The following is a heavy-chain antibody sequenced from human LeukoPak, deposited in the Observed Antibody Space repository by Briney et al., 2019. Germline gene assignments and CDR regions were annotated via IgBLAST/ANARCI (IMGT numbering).Heavy chain of an antibody. CDR1: GFTFSSYA. CDR3: ARTPHQRSGCDY. J-gene: IGHJ4*02. D-gene: IGHD6-19*01. V-gene: IGHV3-30*09. Sequence: GGSLRLSCAASGFTFSSYAMHWVRQAPGKGLEWVAVISYDGSNKYYADSVKGRFAISRDNSKNTLYLQVNSLRAEDTAVYYCARTPHQRSGCDYWGQGTLVTVSS. CDR2: ISYDGSNK.